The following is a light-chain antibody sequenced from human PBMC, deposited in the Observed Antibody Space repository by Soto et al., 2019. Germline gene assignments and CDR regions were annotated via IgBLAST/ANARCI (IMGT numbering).Light chain of an antibody. CDR1: FSDVGDYNY. CDR3: SSYTSSNTLV. CDR2: EVS. Sequence: QSVLTQPASVSGSPGQSITISCTGTFSDVGDYNYVSWYQQHPGKAPKLMIFEVSNRPSGVSNRFSGSKSGNTASLTISGLQAEDEADYYCSSYTSSNTLVFGTGTKVTVL. V-gene: IGLV2-14*01. J-gene: IGLJ1*01.